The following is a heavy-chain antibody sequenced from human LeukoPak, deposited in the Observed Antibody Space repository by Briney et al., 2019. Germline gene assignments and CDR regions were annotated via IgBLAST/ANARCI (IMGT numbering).Heavy chain of an antibody. CDR2: ITSGGST. V-gene: IGHV3-23*01. Sequence: GGSLRLSCAASGFTFSNDVMRWVRQAPGKGLEWVSSITSGGSTYYADSVTGRFTISRDNSKNTLFLQINSLGAEDTAVYYCAMQWLLLGAFDIWGQGTMVTVSS. D-gene: IGHD3-22*01. J-gene: IGHJ3*02. CDR3: AMQWLLLGAFDI. CDR1: GFTFSNDV.